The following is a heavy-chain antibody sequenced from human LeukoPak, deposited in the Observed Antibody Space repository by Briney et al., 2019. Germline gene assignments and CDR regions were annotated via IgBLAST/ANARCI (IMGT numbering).Heavy chain of an antibody. Sequence: GGSLRLSCAASGFTVSSNYMSWVRQAPGKGLEWVSVIYSGGSTYYADSVKGRFTISRDNSKNTLYLQMNSLRAEDTAVYYCARTGLDGFLSFDYWGQGTLVTVSS. CDR1: GFTVSSNY. V-gene: IGHV3-53*01. CDR3: ARTGLDGFLSFDY. J-gene: IGHJ4*02. CDR2: IYSGGST. D-gene: IGHD3/OR15-3a*01.